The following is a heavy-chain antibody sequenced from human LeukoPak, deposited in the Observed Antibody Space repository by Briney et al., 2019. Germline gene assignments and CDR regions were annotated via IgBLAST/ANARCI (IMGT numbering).Heavy chain of an antibody. J-gene: IGHJ4*02. D-gene: IGHD3-16*02. V-gene: IGHV3-48*01. CDR2: ISSSSSTI. CDR1: GFTFNSYS. Sequence: GGSLRLSCAASGFTFNSYSMNWVRQAPGKGLEWVSYISSSSSTIYYADSVKGRFTISRDNAKNSLYLQMDSLRAEDTAVYYCTRSSSGSSDYWGQGILVTVSS. CDR3: TRSSSGSSDY.